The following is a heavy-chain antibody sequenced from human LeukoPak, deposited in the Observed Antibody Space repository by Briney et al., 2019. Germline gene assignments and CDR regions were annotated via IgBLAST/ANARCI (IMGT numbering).Heavy chain of an antibody. CDR1: GFTFSSHA. Sequence: PGGSLRLSCTASGFTFSSHAMHWVRQTPDKGLEWVALISFDGHNEYYADSVKGRFTVSRDNSKNTLYLQMNSLRAEDTAVYYCAKDGFSYSSSWYVANWFDPWGQGTLVTVSS. J-gene: IGHJ5*02. CDR3: AKDGFSYSSSWYVANWFDP. D-gene: IGHD6-13*01. V-gene: IGHV3-30*04. CDR2: ISFDGHNE.